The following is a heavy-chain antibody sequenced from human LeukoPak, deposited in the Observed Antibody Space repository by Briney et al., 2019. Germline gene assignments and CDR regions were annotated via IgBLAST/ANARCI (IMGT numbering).Heavy chain of an antibody. CDR3: ARLDRYYGSGSYHYYYGMDV. Sequence: GESLKISCKGSGYSFTSYWIGWVRQMPGKGLEWMGIIYPGDSDTRYSPSFQGQVSISADKSISTAYLQWSSLKASDTAMYYCARLDRYYGSGSYHYYYGMDVWGQGTTVTVSS. J-gene: IGHJ6*02. CDR2: IYPGDSDT. CDR1: GYSFTSYW. D-gene: IGHD3-10*01. V-gene: IGHV5-51*01.